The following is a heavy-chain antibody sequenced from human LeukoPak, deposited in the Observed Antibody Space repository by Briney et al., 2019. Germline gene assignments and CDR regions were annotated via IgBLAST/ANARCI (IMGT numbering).Heavy chain of an antibody. CDR3: VRMGAGGY. Sequence: PSETLSLTCTVSGGSITSPYWSWIRQSPGKGLEWIAYMYYRGSTSYNPSLKSRVTISLDTSKNQFSLKLSSVTAADTAVYYCVRMGAGGYWGQGTLVTVSS. D-gene: IGHD3-16*01. CDR2: MYYRGST. J-gene: IGHJ4*02. CDR1: GGSITSPY. V-gene: IGHV4-59*11.